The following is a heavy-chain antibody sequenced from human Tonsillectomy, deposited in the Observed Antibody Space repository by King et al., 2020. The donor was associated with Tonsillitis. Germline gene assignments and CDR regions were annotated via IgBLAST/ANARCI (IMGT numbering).Heavy chain of an antibody. CDR2: IYHSGST. CDR1: GGSISSSNW. D-gene: IGHD6-19*01. J-gene: IGHJ3*02. Sequence: VQLQESGPGLVKPSGTLSLTCAVSGGSISSSNWWSWVRQPPGKGLEWIGEIYHSGSTNYNPSLKSRVIISVDKSKNQFSLKLSSLTAADTAVYYSARWEVAGTSHEDAFDIWGQGTMVTVSS. CDR3: ARWEVAGTSHEDAFDI. V-gene: IGHV4-4*02.